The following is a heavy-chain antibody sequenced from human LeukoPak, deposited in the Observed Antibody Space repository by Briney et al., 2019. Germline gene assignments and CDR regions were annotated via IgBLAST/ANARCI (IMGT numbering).Heavy chain of an antibody. CDR3: ARDVDDYGDYVGVDY. CDR2: ISSSGSTI. V-gene: IGHV3-11*04. D-gene: IGHD4-17*01. J-gene: IGHJ4*02. Sequence: GGSLRLSCAASGFTFSDYYMSWIRQAPGEGLEWVSYISSSGSTIYYADSVKGRFTICRDNAKNSLYLQRNSLRAEDTAVYYCARDVDDYGDYVGVDYWGQGTLVTVSS. CDR1: GFTFSDYY.